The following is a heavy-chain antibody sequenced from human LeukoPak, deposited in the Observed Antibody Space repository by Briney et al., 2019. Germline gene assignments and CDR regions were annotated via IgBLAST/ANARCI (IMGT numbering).Heavy chain of an antibody. D-gene: IGHD1-1*01. V-gene: IGHV4-39*01. CDR2: IHYSEST. J-gene: IGHJ5*02. CDR3: ARQAKYNDFDP. Sequence: SETLSLTCTVSGGSVISDTYYWGWIRQPPGKGLEWIGSIHYSESTYYTPSLKTRITMSVDTSKNQFSLKLRSVTAADTAVYFCARQAKYNDFDPWGQGTLVTVSS. CDR1: GGSVISDTYY.